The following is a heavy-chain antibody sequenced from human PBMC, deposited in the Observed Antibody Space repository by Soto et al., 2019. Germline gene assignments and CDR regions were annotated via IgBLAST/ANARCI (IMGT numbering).Heavy chain of an antibody. V-gene: IGHV3-23*01. D-gene: IGHD3-10*01. CDR2: ISGSGGST. Sequence: GGSLRLSCAASGFTFSSYAMSWVRQAPGKGLEWVSAISGSGGSTYYADSVKGRFTISRDNSKNTLYLQMNSLRAEDTAVYYCANLYGSGSYSSLIPHDYWGQGTLVTVSS. CDR1: GFTFSSYA. J-gene: IGHJ4*02. CDR3: ANLYGSGSYSSLIPHDY.